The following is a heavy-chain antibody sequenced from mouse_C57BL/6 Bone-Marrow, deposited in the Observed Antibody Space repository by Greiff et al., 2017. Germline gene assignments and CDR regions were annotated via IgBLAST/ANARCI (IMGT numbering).Heavy chain of an antibody. Sequence: VQWVESGAELVRPGPSVKMSCKASGYTFTNYWIGWAKQRPGHGLEWIGDIYPGGGYTNYNEKFKGKATLTADKSSSTAYMQFSSLTSEDSAIYYCARRLRGALGFAYWGQGTLVTVSA. D-gene: IGHD1-1*01. CDR1: GYTFTNYW. J-gene: IGHJ3*01. V-gene: IGHV1-63*01. CDR3: ARRLRGALGFAY. CDR2: IYPGGGYT.